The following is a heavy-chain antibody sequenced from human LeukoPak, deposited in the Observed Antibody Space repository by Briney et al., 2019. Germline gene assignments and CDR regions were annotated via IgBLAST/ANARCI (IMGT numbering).Heavy chain of an antibody. V-gene: IGHV3-7*01. Sequence: GALRFSCAASGFTFSSYWMSWVRQAPGKGLEWVANIKQDGSEKYYVDSVKGRFTISRDNAKNSLYLQMNSLRAEDTAVYYCAREGIAAAGTVDYWGQGTLVTVSS. J-gene: IGHJ4*02. CDR2: IKQDGSEK. CDR1: GFTFSSYW. CDR3: AREGIAAAGTVDY. D-gene: IGHD6-13*01.